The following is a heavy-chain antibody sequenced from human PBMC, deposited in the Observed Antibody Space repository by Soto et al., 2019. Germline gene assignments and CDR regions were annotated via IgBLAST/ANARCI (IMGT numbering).Heavy chain of an antibody. J-gene: IGHJ4*02. CDR1: GFSLSTSGVS. Sequence: PTLVNPTQTLTLTCSFSGFSLSTSGVSVGWIRQPPGKALEWLALVYWNDDRRYKPSLKNRITITKDTSKNQVVLTMTNVDPADTATYYCAHRRPTATAISGPSAFDFWGQGTLVTVSS. CDR3: AHRRPTATAISGPSAFDF. D-gene: IGHD4-17*01. V-gene: IGHV2-5*01. CDR2: VYWNDDR.